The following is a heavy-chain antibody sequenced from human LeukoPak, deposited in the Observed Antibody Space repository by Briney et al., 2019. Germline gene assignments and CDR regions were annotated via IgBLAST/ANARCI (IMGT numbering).Heavy chain of an antibody. Sequence: SETLSLTCAVYGGSFSGYYWSWIRQPPGKGLEWIGEINHSGSTNYNPSLKSRVTISVDTSKNQFSLKLSSVTAADTAVYYCARGPSGSFDYWGQGTPVTVSS. CDR1: GGSFSGYY. V-gene: IGHV4-34*01. CDR3: ARGPSGSFDY. D-gene: IGHD3-10*01. J-gene: IGHJ4*02. CDR2: INHSGST.